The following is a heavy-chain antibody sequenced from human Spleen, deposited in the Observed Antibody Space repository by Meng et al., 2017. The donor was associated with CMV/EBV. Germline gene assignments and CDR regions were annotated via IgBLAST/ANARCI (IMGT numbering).Heavy chain of an antibody. D-gene: IGHD1-26*01. Sequence: QVQLQQSGPGLVKPSTTLSLTCVIAGDSVSSNRVAWAWIRQSPSRGLEWLGRTYYRSKWYNDYAMFVKSRITISQDTSKNQFSLQLNSVTPEDTAVYYCARHNGGTYRFDCWGQGTLVTVSS. CDR2: TYYRSKWYN. CDR1: GDSVSSNRVA. V-gene: IGHV6-1*01. CDR3: ARHNGGTYRFDC. J-gene: IGHJ4*02.